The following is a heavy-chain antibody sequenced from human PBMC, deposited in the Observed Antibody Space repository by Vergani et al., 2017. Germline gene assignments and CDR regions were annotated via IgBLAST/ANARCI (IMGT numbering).Heavy chain of an antibody. V-gene: IGHV3-23*01. CDR2: ISGSGGST. Sequence: EVQLLESGGGLVQPGGSLRLSCAASGFTFSTYAMSWVRQAPGKGLEWVSAISGSGGSTDYADSVKGRFTISRHNSKNTLYLQMNSLRAEDTAVYYCARDRVDIVATTTYYYYYYGMDVWGQGTTVTVSS. J-gene: IGHJ6*02. D-gene: IGHD5-12*01. CDR3: ARDRVDIVATTTYYYYYYGMDV. CDR1: GFTFSTYA.